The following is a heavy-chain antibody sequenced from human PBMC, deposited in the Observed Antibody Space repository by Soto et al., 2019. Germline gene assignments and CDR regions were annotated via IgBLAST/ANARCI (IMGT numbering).Heavy chain of an antibody. CDR2: INPNSGGT. Sequence: ASVKVSCKASGDTFPGYYMHWLRQAPGQGLEWMGWINPNSGGTNYAQKFQGWVTMTRDTSISTAYMELSRLRSDDTAVYYCARGRSSSDYYYYYMDVWGKGTTVTVSS. D-gene: IGHD6-6*01. CDR3: ARGRSSSDYYYYYMDV. V-gene: IGHV1-2*04. CDR1: GDTFPGYY. J-gene: IGHJ6*03.